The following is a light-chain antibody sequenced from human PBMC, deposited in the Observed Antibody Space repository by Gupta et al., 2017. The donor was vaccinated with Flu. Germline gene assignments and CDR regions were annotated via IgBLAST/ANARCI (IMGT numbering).Light chain of an antibody. V-gene: IGLV3-19*01. CDR1: SLRKYF. J-gene: IGLJ3*02. CDR2: GKN. Sequence: SAELTQDPAVSVALGPTVRITCQGDSLRKYFVSWYQQKPGEAPKVVMYGKNKRPSGIPERFSGSTSGDTASLIITGAQAEDEADYYCDSRDSSGKHLLFGGGTKVTVL. CDR3: DSRDSSGKHLL.